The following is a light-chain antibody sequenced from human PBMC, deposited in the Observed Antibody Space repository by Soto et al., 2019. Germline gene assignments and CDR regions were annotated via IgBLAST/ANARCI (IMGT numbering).Light chain of an antibody. V-gene: IGLV2-8*01. CDR1: SSDVGGYGY. CDR3: SSYAGSNTDVV. CDR2: EVS. J-gene: IGLJ2*01. Sequence: QSALTQPPSASGSPGQSVTISCTGTSSDVGGYGYVSWYQQHPGKAPKLMIYEVSKRPSGVPDRFSGSKSGTTASLTVSGLQAEDEADYYCSSYAGSNTDVVFGRGTKLTVL.